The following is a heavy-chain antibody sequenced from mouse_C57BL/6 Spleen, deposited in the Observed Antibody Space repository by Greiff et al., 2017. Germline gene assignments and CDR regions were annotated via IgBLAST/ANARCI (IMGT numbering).Heavy chain of an antibody. CDR1: GFTFSSYG. CDR2: ISSGGSYT. D-gene: IGHD2-12*01. J-gene: IGHJ2*01. V-gene: IGHV5-6*01. Sequence: EVKLMESGGDLVKPGGSLKLSCAASGFTFSSYGMPWVRQTPDKRLEWVATISSGGSYTYYPDSVKGRFTISRDKAQNTPYLQMSSLKSEDTAMYYCASDDPYFDYWGQGTTLTVSS. CDR3: ASDDPYFDY.